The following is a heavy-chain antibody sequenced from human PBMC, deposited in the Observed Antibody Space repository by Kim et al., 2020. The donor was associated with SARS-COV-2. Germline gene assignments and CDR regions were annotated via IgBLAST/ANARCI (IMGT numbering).Heavy chain of an antibody. V-gene: IGHV3-21*01. CDR2: SRSSYI. J-gene: IGHJ6*02. Sequence: SRSSYIYYADTVKGRFTISRDNAKNSLYLQMNSLRAEDTAVYYCARDPPAWGQGTTVTVSS. CDR3: ARDPPA.